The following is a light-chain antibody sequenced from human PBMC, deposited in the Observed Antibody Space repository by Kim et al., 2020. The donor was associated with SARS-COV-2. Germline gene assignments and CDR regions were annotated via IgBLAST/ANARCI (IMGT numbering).Light chain of an antibody. CDR3: QQYNSYPYT. Sequence: DIQMTQSPFTLSASVGDRVTITCRASQSISSWLAWYQQKPGKAPKLLIYKASSLESGVPSRFSGSGSGTEFTLTISSLQPDDVATYYCQQYNSYPYTFGQGTKLEI. V-gene: IGKV1-5*03. J-gene: IGKJ2*01. CDR2: KAS. CDR1: QSISSW.